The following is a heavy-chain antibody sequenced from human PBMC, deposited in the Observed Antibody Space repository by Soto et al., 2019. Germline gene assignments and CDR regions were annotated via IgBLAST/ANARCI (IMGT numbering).Heavy chain of an antibody. D-gene: IGHD3-3*01. J-gene: IGHJ6*02. V-gene: IGHV3-30-3*01. CDR3: ARDQEEYYDFWSGHSPYYGMDV. CDR2: ISYDGSNK. CDR1: GFTFSSYA. Sequence: GGSLRLSCAASGFTFSSYAMHWVRQAPGEGLEWVAVISYDGSNKYYADSVKGRFTISRDNSKNTLYLQMNSLRAEDTAVYYCARDQEEYYDFWSGHSPYYGMDVWGQGTTVTVSS.